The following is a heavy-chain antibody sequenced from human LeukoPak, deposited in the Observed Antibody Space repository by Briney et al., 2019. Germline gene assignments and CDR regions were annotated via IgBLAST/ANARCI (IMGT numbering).Heavy chain of an antibody. CDR3: ARDGVASIDY. CDR2: IRTDGSSQ. V-gene: IGHV3-30*02. J-gene: IGHJ4*02. CDR1: GFTFSNYG. Sequence: GGSLRLSCAASGFTFSNYGMHWVRQAPGKGLEWVAFIRTDGSSQYYAVSVKGRFTISRDNSNNTLYLQMDSLRAEGSAVYYCARDGVASIDYWGQGTLVTVSS. D-gene: IGHD3-3*01.